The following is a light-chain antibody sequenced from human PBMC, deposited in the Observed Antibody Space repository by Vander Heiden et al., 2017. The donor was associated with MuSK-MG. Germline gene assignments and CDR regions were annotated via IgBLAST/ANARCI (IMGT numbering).Light chain of an antibody. V-gene: IGLV2-11*01. CDR1: SSDVGGYTY. CDR3: CSYAGSYTWV. Sequence: QSALTQPRSVSGSPGQSVTISCTGTSSDVGGYTYVSWYQQHPGKAPKLMIYDVSKRPSGVPDRFSGSKSGNTASLTISGFQAEDEADYYCCSYAGSYTWVFGGGTKLTVL. CDR2: DVS. J-gene: IGLJ3*02.